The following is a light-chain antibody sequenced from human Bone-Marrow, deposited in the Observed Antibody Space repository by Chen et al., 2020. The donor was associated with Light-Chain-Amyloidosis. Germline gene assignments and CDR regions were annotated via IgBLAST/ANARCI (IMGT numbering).Light chain of an antibody. CDR2: RDT. CDR1: DLPTKY. J-gene: IGLJ2*01. CDR3: QSADSSGTYEVI. V-gene: IGLV3-25*03. Sequence: SYELKQPPSWSVSPGQTARITCSGDDLPTKYAYWYQQKPGQAPVLVIHRDTERPSGFSERFSGSSSGTTDTLAISGVQAEDEADYHCQSADSSGTYEVIFGGGTKLTVL.